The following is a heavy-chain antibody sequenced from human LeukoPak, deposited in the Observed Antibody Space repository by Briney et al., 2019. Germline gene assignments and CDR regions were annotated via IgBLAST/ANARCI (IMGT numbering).Heavy chain of an antibody. CDR1: GFTVSSNY. J-gene: IGHJ4*02. CDR2: LYSGGTT. CDR3: AKTGGSGPLEY. Sequence: GESLRFSCAASGFTVSSNYISWVRQAPGKGLEWVSALYSGGTTYYADSVKGRFSISGDNSKNTVYLQMNSLRAEDTAVYCCAKTGGSGPLEYWGQGTLVTVSS. V-gene: IGHV3-53*01. D-gene: IGHD2-8*02.